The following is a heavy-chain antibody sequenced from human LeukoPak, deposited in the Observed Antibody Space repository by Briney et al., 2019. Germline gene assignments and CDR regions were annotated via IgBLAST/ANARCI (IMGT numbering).Heavy chain of an antibody. V-gene: IGHV3-21*01. J-gene: IGHJ4*02. D-gene: IGHD6-13*01. CDR2: ISSSSSYI. CDR3: AVPDSSSWYFDY. CDR1: GFTFSIYS. Sequence: GGSLRLSCAASGFTFSIYSMNWVRQAPGKGLEWVSSISSSSSYIYYADSVKGRSTISRDNAKNSLYLQMNSLRAEDTAVYYCAVPDSSSWYFDYWGQGTLVTVSS.